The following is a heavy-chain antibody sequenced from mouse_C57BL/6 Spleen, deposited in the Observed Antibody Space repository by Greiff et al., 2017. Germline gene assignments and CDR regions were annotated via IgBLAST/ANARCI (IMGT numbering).Heavy chain of an antibody. CDR2: FHPYNDDT. Sequence: QVQLQQSGAELVQPGASVKMSCKASGYTFTTYPIEWMQQNHGKSLEWIGNFHPYNDDTKYNEKFKGKATFTVEKSSSTVYLELSRLTSDDSAVYCCARPLYYGGFAYWGQGTLVTVSA. J-gene: IGHJ3*01. D-gene: IGHD2-1*01. CDR1: GYTFTTYP. CDR3: ARPLYYGGFAY. V-gene: IGHV1-47*01.